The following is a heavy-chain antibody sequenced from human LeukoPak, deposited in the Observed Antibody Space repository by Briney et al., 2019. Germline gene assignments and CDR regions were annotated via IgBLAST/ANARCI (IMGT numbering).Heavy chain of an antibody. CDR3: ARDTTRFMITFGGPPDS. Sequence: GGSLRLSCTASGFTFSNYAMHWVRQAPGKGLEWVAVIWYDGSHTYYGDSVKGRFTISRDNSKNTLYLQLDSLRPGDTAVYYCARDTTRFMITFGGPPDSWGQGTLVTVSP. V-gene: IGHV3-33*08. D-gene: IGHD3-16*01. CDR2: IWYDGSHT. CDR1: GFTFSNYA. J-gene: IGHJ4*02.